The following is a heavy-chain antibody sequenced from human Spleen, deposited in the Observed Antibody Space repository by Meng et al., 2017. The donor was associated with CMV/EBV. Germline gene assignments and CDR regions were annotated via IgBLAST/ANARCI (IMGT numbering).Heavy chain of an antibody. CDR2: IFPGDSDT. Sequence: GESLKISCKASGYSFTRSWIGWVRQMPGKGLEWMGIIFPGDSDTRYGPSFEDEVTISADKSLSTAYLQWSSLKASDTAIYYCARRGHGDDATNPYFDYWGQGTLVTVSS. D-gene: IGHD2-8*01. J-gene: IGHJ4*02. CDR1: GYSFTRSW. V-gene: IGHV5-51*01. CDR3: ARRGHGDDATNPYFDY.